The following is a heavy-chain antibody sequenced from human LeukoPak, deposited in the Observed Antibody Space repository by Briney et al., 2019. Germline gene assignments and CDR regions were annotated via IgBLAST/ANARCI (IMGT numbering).Heavy chain of an antibody. J-gene: IGHJ3*02. CDR3: ARDQGAPVLRYFDWLLRSDAFDI. V-gene: IGHV1-18*01. D-gene: IGHD3-9*01. Sequence: GASVKVSCKASGYTFTSYGISWVRQAPGQGLEWMGWISAYNGNTNYAQKLQGRVTMTTDTSTSTAYMELRSLRSDDTAVYYCARDQGAPVLRYFDWLLRSDAFDIWGQGTMVTVSS. CDR2: ISAYNGNT. CDR1: GYTFTSYG.